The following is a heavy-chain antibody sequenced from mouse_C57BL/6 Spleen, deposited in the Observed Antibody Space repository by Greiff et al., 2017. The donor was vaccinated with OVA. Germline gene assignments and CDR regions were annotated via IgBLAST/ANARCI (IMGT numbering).Heavy chain of an antibody. CDR1: GYTFTDYY. V-gene: IGHV1-26*01. J-gene: IGHJ4*01. D-gene: IGHD1-1*01. CDR3: ARPLLRFYAMDY. CDR2: INPNNGGT. Sequence: VQLQQSGPELVKPGASVKISCKASGYTFTDYYMNWVKQSHGKSLEWIGDINPNNGGTSYNQKFKGKATLTVDKSSSTAYMELRSLTSEDSAVYYCARPLLRFYAMDYWGQGTSVTVSS.